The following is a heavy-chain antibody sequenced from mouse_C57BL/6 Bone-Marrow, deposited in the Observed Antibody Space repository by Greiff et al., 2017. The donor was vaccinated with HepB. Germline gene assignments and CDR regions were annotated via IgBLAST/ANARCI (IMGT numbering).Heavy chain of an antibody. CDR3: ARRDGSSPYAMDY. V-gene: IGHV1-69*01. Sequence: QVQLQQSGAELVMPGASVKLSCKASGYTFTSYWMHWVKQRPGQGLEWIGEIDPSDSYTNYNQKFKGKSTLTVDKSSSTAYMQLSSLTSEDSAVYYCARRDGSSPYAMDYWGQGTSVTVSS. D-gene: IGHD1-1*01. CDR1: GYTFTSYW. CDR2: IDPSDSYT. J-gene: IGHJ4*01.